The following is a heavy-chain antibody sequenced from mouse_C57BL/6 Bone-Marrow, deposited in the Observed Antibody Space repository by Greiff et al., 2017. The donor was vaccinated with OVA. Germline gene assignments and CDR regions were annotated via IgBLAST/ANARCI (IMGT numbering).Heavy chain of an antibody. J-gene: IGHJ2*01. Sequence: VQLQQSGAELVRPGASVKLSCTASGFNIKDYYMHWVKQRPEQGLEWIGRIDPEDGDTEYAPKFQGKATMTADTSSNTAYLQPSSLTSEDTAVYYCTSGTWDLCFDYWGQGTTLTVSS. CDR2: IDPEDGDT. V-gene: IGHV14-1*01. CDR3: TSGTWDLCFDY. D-gene: IGHD4-1*01. CDR1: GFNIKDYY.